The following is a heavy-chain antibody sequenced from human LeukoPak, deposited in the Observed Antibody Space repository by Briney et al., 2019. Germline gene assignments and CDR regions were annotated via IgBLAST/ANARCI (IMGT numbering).Heavy chain of an antibody. J-gene: IGHJ4*02. Sequence: PSETLSLTCAVYGGSFSGYYWSWIRQPPGKGLEWIGEINHSGSTNYNPSLKSRVTISVDTSKNQFSLKLSSVTAADTAVYYCASLPIVATTSYWGQGTLVTVSS. D-gene: IGHD5-12*01. CDR2: INHSGST. CDR3: ASLPIVATTSY. CDR1: GGSFSGYY. V-gene: IGHV4-34*01.